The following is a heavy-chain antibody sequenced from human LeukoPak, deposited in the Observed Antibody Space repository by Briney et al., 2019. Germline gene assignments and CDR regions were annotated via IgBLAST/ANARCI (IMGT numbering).Heavy chain of an antibody. J-gene: IGHJ3*02. CDR3: ARDPYYDTLTGHLILDAFDI. CDR2: LYASGTT. D-gene: IGHD3-9*01. V-gene: IGHV4-61*02. Sequence: PSETLSLTCTVSGGSISSSSYYWSWIRQPAGKGLEWIGRLYASGTTYYTPSLKSRVTMSVDTSKNQFSLKLRSVTAADTAVYYCARDPYYDTLTGHLILDAFDIWGQGTMVTVSS. CDR1: GGSISSSSYY.